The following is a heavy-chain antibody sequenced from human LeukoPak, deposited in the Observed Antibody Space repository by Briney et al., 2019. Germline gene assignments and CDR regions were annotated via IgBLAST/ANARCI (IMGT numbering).Heavy chain of an antibody. Sequence: ASVKVSCKASGYTFTGYYMHWVRQAPGQGLEWMGWINPNSGGTNYAQKFQGWVTMNRDTSISTAYMELSRLRSDDTAVYYCASGYSYGWNWFDPWGQGTLVTVSS. CDR3: ASGYSYGWNWFDP. V-gene: IGHV1-2*04. CDR1: GYTFTGYY. CDR2: INPNSGGT. D-gene: IGHD5-18*01. J-gene: IGHJ5*02.